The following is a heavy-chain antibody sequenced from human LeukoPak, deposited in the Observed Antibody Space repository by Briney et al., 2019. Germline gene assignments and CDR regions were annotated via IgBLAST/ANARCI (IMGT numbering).Heavy chain of an antibody. J-gene: IGHJ4*02. Sequence: GESLKISCKGSGYSFTSYWIGWVRQMPGKGLEWMGIIYPGDSHTRYSPSFQGQVTISADKSISPAYLQWSSLKASHTAMYYCARHKTDSSGSRFDYWGQGTLVTVSP. D-gene: IGHD1-26*01. V-gene: IGHV5-51*01. CDR2: IYPGDSHT. CDR3: ARHKTDSSGSRFDY. CDR1: GYSFTSYW.